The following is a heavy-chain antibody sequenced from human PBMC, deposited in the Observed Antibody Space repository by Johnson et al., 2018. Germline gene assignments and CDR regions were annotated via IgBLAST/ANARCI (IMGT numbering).Heavy chain of an antibody. D-gene: IGHD3-3*01. V-gene: IGHV3-9*01. CDR3: TREGYYYDGDAFDI. J-gene: IGHJ3*02. CDR2: ISWNSGSI. CDR1: GFTFDDYA. Sequence: VQLVESGGGLAQPGRSLRLSCAASGFTFDDYAMHWVRQAPGKGLEWGSGISWNSGSIGYADSVKGRFTISRENANNSLYLQINSLRAEDTTLYYCTREGYYYDGDAFDIWGQGTMVTVSS.